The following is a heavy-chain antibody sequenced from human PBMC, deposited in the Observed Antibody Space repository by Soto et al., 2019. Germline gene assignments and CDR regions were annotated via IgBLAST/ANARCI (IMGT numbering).Heavy chain of an antibody. CDR2: ISGSGFKK. D-gene: IGHD1-26*01. J-gene: IGHJ5*02. V-gene: IGHV3-23*01. CDR1: GFIFENFG. CDR3: TKNQGVELVPLATVDWFDP. Sequence: GSLRLSCAASGFIFENFGMSWVRQAPGKGLEWISSISGSGFKKYYADSVKGRFTISRDNSKSTVYLELNNLSAEDTAVYHCTKNQGVELVPLATVDWFDPWGQGSVVTVSS.